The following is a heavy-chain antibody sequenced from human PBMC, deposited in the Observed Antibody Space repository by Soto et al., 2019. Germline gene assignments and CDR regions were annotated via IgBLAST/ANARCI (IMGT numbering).Heavy chain of an antibody. D-gene: IGHD3-3*01. CDR1: GFTFNNYA. CDR3: AKAVTISGSFYYGMDV. J-gene: IGHJ6*02. CDR2: ISGSGSST. Sequence: GGSLRLSCAASGFTFNNYAMNWVRQAPGKGLEWVSGISGSGSSTYYADSVKGRFTISRDNSKNRMYLQVHSLRAEDTAAYYCAKAVTISGSFYYGMDVWGQGTTVTVSS. V-gene: IGHV3-23*01.